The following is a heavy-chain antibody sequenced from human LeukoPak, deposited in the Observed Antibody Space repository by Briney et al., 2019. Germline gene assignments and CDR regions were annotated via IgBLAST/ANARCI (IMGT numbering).Heavy chain of an antibody. CDR2: INPNSGGT. J-gene: IGHJ4*02. CDR1: GYTFTSYD. CDR3: ASLAAADLNDY. Sequence: ASVKVSCKASGYTFTSYDINWVRQATGQGLEWMGWINPNSGGTNYAQKFQGRVTMTRDTSISTAYMELSRLRSDDTAVYYCASLAAADLNDYWGQGTLVTVSS. D-gene: IGHD6-13*01. V-gene: IGHV1-2*02.